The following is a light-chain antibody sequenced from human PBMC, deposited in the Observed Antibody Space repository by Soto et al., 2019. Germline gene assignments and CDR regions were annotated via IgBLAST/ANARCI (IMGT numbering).Light chain of an antibody. CDR1: QGVRSY. V-gene: IGKV1-9*01. J-gene: IGKJ1*01. CDR3: HQVYTYPRT. CDR2: GAS. Sequence: DIQMTQSPSTLSGSVGDRVTITCRASQGVRSYLAWFQQRPGKAPKPLIFGASTLQNGVPARFSGGGFGTEFTLTITSLQPEDFATYYCHQVYTYPRTFGQGTKVDIK.